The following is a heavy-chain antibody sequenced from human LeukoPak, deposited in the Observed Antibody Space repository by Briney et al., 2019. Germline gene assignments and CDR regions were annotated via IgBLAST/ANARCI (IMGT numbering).Heavy chain of an antibody. CDR2: IIPSLGIA. J-gene: IGHJ4*02. CDR3: ARDRWQWLVLGETYFDY. CDR1: GGTFSSYA. D-gene: IGHD6-19*01. Sequence: SVKVSRKASGGTFSSYAISWVRQAPGQGLEWMGRIIPSLGIANYAQKFQGRVTIPADKSTSTAYMELSSLRSEDTAVYYCARDRWQWLVLGETYFDYWGQGTLVTVSS. V-gene: IGHV1-69*04.